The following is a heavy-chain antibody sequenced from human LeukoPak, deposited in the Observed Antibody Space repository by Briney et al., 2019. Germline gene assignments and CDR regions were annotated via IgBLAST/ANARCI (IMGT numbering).Heavy chain of an antibody. D-gene: IGHD3-10*01. CDR2: IYYSGST. J-gene: IGHJ2*01. Sequence: PSETLSLTCTVSGGSISSSSYYWGWIRQPPGKGLEWIGSIYYSGSTYYNPSLKSRVTISVDTSKNQFSLKLSSVTAADTAVYYCARRAELIEPPDWYFDLWGRGTLVTVSS. CDR1: GGSISSSSYY. CDR3: ARRAELIEPPDWYFDL. V-gene: IGHV4-39*01.